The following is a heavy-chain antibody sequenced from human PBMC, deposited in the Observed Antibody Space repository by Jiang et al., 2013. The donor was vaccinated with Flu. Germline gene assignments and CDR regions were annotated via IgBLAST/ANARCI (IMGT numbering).Heavy chain of an antibody. D-gene: IGHD2-2*01. V-gene: IGHV1-69*01. Sequence: FSSYAISWVRQAPGQGLEWMGGIIPIFGTANYAQKFQGRVTITADESTSTAYMELSSLRSEDTAVYYCAREYCSSTSCYFGFRADNWFDPWGQGTLVTVSS. CDR3: AREYCSSTSCYFGFRADNWFDP. CDR2: IIPIFGTA. CDR1: FSSYA. J-gene: IGHJ5*02.